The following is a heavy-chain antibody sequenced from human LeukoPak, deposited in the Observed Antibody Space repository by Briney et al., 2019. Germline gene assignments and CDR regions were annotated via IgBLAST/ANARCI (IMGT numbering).Heavy chain of an antibody. CDR3: AKDPRTGTTFSATAAFDI. CDR2: INSDGSST. J-gene: IGHJ3*02. D-gene: IGHD1-7*01. Sequence: SGGSLRLSCAASGFTFSTYAMHWVRQAPGKGLVWVSRINSDGSSTSYADSVKGRFTISRDNAKNTLYLQMNSLRAEDTAVYYCAKDPRTGTTFSATAAFDIWGQGTMVTVSS. CDR1: GFTFSTYA. V-gene: IGHV3-74*01.